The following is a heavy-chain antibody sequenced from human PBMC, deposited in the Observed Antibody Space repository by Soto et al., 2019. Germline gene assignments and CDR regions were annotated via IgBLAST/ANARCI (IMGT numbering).Heavy chain of an antibody. V-gene: IGHV3-74*01. D-gene: IGHD1-1*01. J-gene: IGHJ6*02. CDR2: INIDGAIT. CDR3: ARTGYNYGMDV. CDR1: GFTFSNYW. Sequence: PGGSLRLSCAASGFTFSNYWMHWVRQVPGKGLVWVSRINIDGAITNYADSVKGRFTISRDNAKNTVFLQMNSLSGEDTAVYHCARTGYNYGMDVWGQGTTVTVSS.